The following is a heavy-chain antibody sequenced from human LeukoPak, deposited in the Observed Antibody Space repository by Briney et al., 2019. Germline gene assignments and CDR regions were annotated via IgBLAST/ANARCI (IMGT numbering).Heavy chain of an antibody. J-gene: IGHJ3*02. CDR2: INPSGGST. CDR1: GYTFTSYY. V-gene: IGHV1-46*01. CDR3: ARGDAFDI. Sequence: ASVTVSCTASGYTFTSYYMHWVRQAPGQGLEWMGIINPSGGSTSYAQKFQERVTITRDMSTSTAYMELSSLRSEDTAVYYCARGDAFDIWGQGTMVTVSS.